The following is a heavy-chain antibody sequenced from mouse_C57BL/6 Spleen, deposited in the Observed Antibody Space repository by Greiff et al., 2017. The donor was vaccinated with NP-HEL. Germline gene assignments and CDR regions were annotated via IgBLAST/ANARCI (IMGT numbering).Heavy chain of an antibody. Sequence: EVQLQQPGPELVKPGASVKISCKASGYSFTDYNMNWVKQSNGKSLEWIGVINPNYGTTSYNQKFKGKATLTVDQSSSTAYMQLNSLTSEDSAVYYCARRKVYYGNPYYYAMEYWGQGTSVTVAS. CDR3: ARRKVYYGNPYYYAMEY. CDR2: INPNYGTT. CDR1: GYSFTDYN. J-gene: IGHJ4*01. V-gene: IGHV1-39*01. D-gene: IGHD2-1*01.